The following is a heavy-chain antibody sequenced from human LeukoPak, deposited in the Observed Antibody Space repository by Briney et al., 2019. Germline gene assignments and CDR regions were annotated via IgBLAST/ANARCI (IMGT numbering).Heavy chain of an antibody. Sequence: GGSLRLSCAASGFTFSSYAMSWVRQAPGKGLEWVSAISGSGGTTYYVDSVKGRFTISRDNSKTTLYLQMNSLRAEDTAIYYCAKNYGDYWTYYYYMDVWGRGTTVTVSS. V-gene: IGHV3-23*01. CDR2: ISGSGGTT. CDR3: AKNYGDYWTYYYYMDV. CDR1: GFTFSSYA. J-gene: IGHJ6*03. D-gene: IGHD4-17*01.